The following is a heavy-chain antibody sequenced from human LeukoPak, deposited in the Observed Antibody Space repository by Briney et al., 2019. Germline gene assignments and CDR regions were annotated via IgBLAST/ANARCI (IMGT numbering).Heavy chain of an antibody. V-gene: IGHV3-7*03. Sequence: GALRLSCAASGFMFISNWMSWVRLAPGKGREWVANIKEDGTETYYVDSVKGRFTISRDNAKNSLYLQMNSLRVEDTAVYYCAKEGRSLQTYWGQGTLVTVSS. CDR1: GFMFISNW. J-gene: IGHJ4*02. CDR2: IKEDGTET. CDR3: AKEGRSLQTY. D-gene: IGHD5-24*01.